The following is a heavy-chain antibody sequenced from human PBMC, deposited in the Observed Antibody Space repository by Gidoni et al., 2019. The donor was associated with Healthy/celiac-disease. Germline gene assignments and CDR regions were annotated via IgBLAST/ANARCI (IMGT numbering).Heavy chain of an antibody. J-gene: IGHJ4*02. Sequence: QVQLVESGGGVVQPGRSLRLSCAASGFTFSSYGMPWVRQAPGKGLEWVAVISYDGSNKYYADSVKGRFTISRDNSKNTLYLQMNSLRAEDTAVYYCAKDRNIDNVYYYDSSGYWPGLPLFDYWGQGTLVTVSS. CDR1: GFTFSSYG. V-gene: IGHV3-30*18. CDR2: ISYDGSNK. D-gene: IGHD3-22*01. CDR3: AKDRNIDNVYYYDSSGYWPGLPLFDY.